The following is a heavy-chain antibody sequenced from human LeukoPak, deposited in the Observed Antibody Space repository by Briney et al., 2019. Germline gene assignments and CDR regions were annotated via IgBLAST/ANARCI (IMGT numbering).Heavy chain of an antibody. CDR3: ARVLSGHSGSYWPFGY. D-gene: IGHD1-26*01. CDR1: GYTFNRYG. Sequence: ASVKVSCKASGYTFNRYGISWVRQAPGQGLEWIGWISGSNGNTNYAQRFQGRVTMTTDSSTSAAYMELRSLRSDDTAVYYCARVLSGHSGSYWPFGYWGQGTLVTVSS. J-gene: IGHJ4*02. CDR2: ISGSNGNT. V-gene: IGHV1-18*01.